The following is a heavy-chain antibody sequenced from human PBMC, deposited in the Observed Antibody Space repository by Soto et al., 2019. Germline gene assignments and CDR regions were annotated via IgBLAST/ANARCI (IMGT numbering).Heavy chain of an antibody. CDR1: GFTVSSNY. Sequence: GGSLRLSCAASGFTVSSNYMSWVRQAPGKGLEWVSVIYSGGSTYYADSVKGRFTISRDNSKNTLYLQVNSLSAEDPAVYYCARDLTPVYYGTDVWGQGTTVTV. J-gene: IGHJ6*02. D-gene: IGHD2-15*01. CDR2: IYSGGST. CDR3: ARDLTPVYYGTDV. V-gene: IGHV3-53*05.